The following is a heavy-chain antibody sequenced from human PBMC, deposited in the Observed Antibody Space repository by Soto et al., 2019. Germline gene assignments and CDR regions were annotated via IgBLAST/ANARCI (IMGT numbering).Heavy chain of an antibody. V-gene: IGHV3-74*01. CDR1: EFTFSSYW. Sequence: GGSLRLSCVASEFTFSSYWMHWVRQVPGKGLVWVSRLNEDGSFTTYADSVKGRFTISRDNAKKTLYLQMNSLRAEDMAVYYCARDLSGRADVWGQGTTVTVSS. CDR3: ARDLSGRADV. D-gene: IGHD3-10*01. CDR2: LNEDGSFT. J-gene: IGHJ6*02.